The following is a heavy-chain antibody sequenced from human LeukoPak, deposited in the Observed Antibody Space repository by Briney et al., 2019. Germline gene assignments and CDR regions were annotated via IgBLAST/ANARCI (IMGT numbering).Heavy chain of an antibody. J-gene: IGHJ4*02. Sequence: SETLSLTCTVSGGSISSYYWSWIRQPPGKGLEWIGYIYYGGSTYSNPSLKGRVTISADTSKNQFSLKVTSVTAADTAVYYCARSSVSGTYSGGYWGQGILVAVSS. CDR2: IYYGGST. D-gene: IGHD3-10*01. CDR1: GGSISSYY. V-gene: IGHV4-59*08. CDR3: ARSSVSGTYSGGY.